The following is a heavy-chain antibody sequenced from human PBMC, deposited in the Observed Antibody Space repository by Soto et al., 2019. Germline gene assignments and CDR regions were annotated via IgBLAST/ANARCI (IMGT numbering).Heavy chain of an antibody. Sequence: GGSLRLSCAASGFTFSSYSMNWVRQAPGKGLEWVSYISSSSSTIYYADSVKGRFTISRDNSKNTLYLQMNSLRAEDTAVYYCAKDFGYSGSFFGYWGQGTLVTVSS. D-gene: IGHD1-26*01. J-gene: IGHJ4*02. CDR3: AKDFGYSGSFFGY. V-gene: IGHV3-48*01. CDR1: GFTFSSYS. CDR2: ISSSSSTI.